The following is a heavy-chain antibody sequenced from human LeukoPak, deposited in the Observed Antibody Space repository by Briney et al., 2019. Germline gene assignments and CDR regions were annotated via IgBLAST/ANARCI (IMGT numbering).Heavy chain of an antibody. CDR1: GFTFSSYW. CDR3: AKGSSSWYNYFDY. V-gene: IGHV3-7*01. Sequence: GGSLRLSCAASGFTFSSYWMNWARQAPGKGLEWVASINHNGNVNYYADSVKGRFTISRDNSKNTLNLQMNSLRAEDTAVYYCAKGSSSWYNYFDYWGQGTLVTVSS. J-gene: IGHJ4*02. CDR2: INHNGNVN. D-gene: IGHD6-13*01.